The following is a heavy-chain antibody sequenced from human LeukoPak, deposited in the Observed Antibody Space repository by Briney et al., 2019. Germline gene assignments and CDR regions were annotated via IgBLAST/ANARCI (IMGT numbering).Heavy chain of an antibody. J-gene: IGHJ1*01. V-gene: IGHV4-34*01. CDR2: INHSGGT. D-gene: IGHD6-13*01. CDR3: ARRDLGYSSSWYWEEYFQH. Sequence: SETLSLTCAVYGGSFSGYYWSWIRQPPGKGLEWIEEINHSGGTNYNPSLKSRVTISVDTSKNQFSLKLSSVTAADTAVYYCARRDLGYSSSWYWEEYFQHWGQGTLVTVSS. CDR1: GGSFSGYY.